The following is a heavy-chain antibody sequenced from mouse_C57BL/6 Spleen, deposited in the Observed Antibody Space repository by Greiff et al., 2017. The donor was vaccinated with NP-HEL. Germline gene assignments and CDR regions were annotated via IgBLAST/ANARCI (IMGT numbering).Heavy chain of an antibody. CDR2: INPSSGYT. Sequence: VQLQQSGAELAKPGASVKLSCKASGYTFTSYWMHWVKQRPSQGLEWIGYINPSSGYTKYNQKFKDKATLTADKSSSTAYMQLSSLTYEDSAVYYCAREGLRWAYYFDYWGQGTTLTVSS. V-gene: IGHV1-7*01. D-gene: IGHD3-1*01. CDR3: AREGLRWAYYFDY. CDR1: GYTFTSYW. J-gene: IGHJ2*01.